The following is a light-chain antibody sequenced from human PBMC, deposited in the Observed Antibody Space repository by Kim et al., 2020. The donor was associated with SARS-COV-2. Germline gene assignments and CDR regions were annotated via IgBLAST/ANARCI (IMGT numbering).Light chain of an antibody. J-gene: IGKJ2*01. V-gene: IGKV1-5*01. CDR3: HQYSSFLYT. CDR2: DAS. Sequence: GDRVTISCRASQCISPSLALSQQKPGNAPNLLIYDASSLKSGLPSRFSGGASGTEFSLTISSVQPDYFATYYCHQYSSFLYTFGQGTKLDLK. CDR1: QCISPS.